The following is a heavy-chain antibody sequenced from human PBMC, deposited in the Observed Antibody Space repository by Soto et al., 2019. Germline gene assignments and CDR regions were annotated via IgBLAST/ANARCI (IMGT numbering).Heavy chain of an antibody. J-gene: IGHJ6*02. CDR1: GYTFTSYG. D-gene: IGHD3-16*01. CDR2: ISAYNGNT. Sequence: QVQLVQSGAEVKKPGASVKGSCKASGYTFTSYGISWVRQAPGQGRERMGWISAYNGNTNYAQKLQGRVTMTTDTSTSTAYMELRSLRSDDTAVYYCARGFEQGEHYYYYYGMDVWGQGTTVTVSS. CDR3: ARGFEQGEHYYYYYGMDV. V-gene: IGHV1-18*04.